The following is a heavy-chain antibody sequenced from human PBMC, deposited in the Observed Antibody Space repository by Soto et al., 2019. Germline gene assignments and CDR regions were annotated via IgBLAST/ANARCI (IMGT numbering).Heavy chain of an antibody. D-gene: IGHD3-9*01. CDR2: VYDNGRP. CDR1: GGSINDFY. V-gene: IGHV4-59*01. Sequence: PSETLSLTCTVSGGSINDFYWSWIRQPPGKGLEWIGYVYDNGRPYYSPSLKSRVTISADTSKNQISLKLTSATAADTAVYYCARGVGSSPPRYWGRGTLVTVSS. J-gene: IGHJ4*02. CDR3: ARGVGSSPPRY.